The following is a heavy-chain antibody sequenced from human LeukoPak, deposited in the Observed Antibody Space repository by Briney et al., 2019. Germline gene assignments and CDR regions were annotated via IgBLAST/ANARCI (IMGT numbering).Heavy chain of an antibody. J-gene: IGHJ5*02. V-gene: IGHV1-2*02. CDR1: GYTFTGYY. CDR3: AREGHGYSGYDINWFDP. Sequence: ASVKVSCKASGYTFTGYYMHWVRQAPGQGLEGMGCINPNSGGTNYAQKFQGRVTMTRDTSISTAYMELSRLRSDDTAVYYCAREGHGYSGYDINWFDPWGQGTLVTVSS. D-gene: IGHD5-12*01. CDR2: INPNSGGT.